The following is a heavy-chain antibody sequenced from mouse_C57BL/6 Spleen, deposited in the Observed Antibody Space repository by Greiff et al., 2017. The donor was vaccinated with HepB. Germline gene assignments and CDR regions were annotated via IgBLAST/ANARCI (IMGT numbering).Heavy chain of an antibody. CDR3: ASYSNAWFAY. CDR2: INPNYGTT. CDR1: GYSFTDYN. J-gene: IGHJ3*01. Sequence: VQLQQSGPELVKPGASVKISCKASGYSFTDYNMNWVKQSNGKSLEWIGVINPNYGTTSYNQKFKGKTTLTVDKSSSTAYMQLNSLTSEDAAVYYCASYSNAWFAYWGQGTLVTVSA. D-gene: IGHD2-5*01. V-gene: IGHV1-39*01.